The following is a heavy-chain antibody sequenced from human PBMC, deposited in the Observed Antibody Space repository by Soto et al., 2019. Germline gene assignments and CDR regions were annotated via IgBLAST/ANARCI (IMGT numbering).Heavy chain of an antibody. J-gene: IGHJ6*03. V-gene: IGHV4-34*01. CDR2: INHSGST. Sequence: PSETLSLTCAVYGGSFSGYYWSWIRQPPGKGLEWIGEINHSGSTNYNPSLKSRVTISVDTSKNQFSLKLSSVTAADTAVYYCARGTITIFGVAITAPAPTLYFMDFWGKGSTVIVSS. D-gene: IGHD3-3*01. CDR1: GGSFSGYY. CDR3: ARGTITIFGVAITAPAPTLYFMDF.